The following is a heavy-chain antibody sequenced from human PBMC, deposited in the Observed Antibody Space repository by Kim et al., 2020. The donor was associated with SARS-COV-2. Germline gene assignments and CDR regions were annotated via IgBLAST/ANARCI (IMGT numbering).Heavy chain of an antibody. CDR3: ARDQQIPADFFDVMDV. V-gene: IGHV3-30*07. Sequence: ECVKGRFTISRDNSKNTLYLQMSSLRTEDTAVYDCARDQQIPADFFDVMDVWGQGTTVTVSS. D-gene: IGHD2-2*01. J-gene: IGHJ6*02.